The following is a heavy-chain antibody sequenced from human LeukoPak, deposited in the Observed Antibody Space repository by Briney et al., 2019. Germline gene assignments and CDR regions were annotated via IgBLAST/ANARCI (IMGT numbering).Heavy chain of an antibody. CDR3: ATHDYGAYAY. J-gene: IGHJ4*02. V-gene: IGHV3-21*01. D-gene: IGHD4/OR15-4a*01. CDR2: ISSSSSYI. CDR1: GFTFSDNY. Sequence: GGSLRLSCAASGFTFSDNYMTWVRQAPGKGLEWVSSISSSSSYIYYADSVKGRFTISRDNAKNSLFLQMHSLRAEDTAVYYCATHDYGAYAYWGQGTLVTVSS.